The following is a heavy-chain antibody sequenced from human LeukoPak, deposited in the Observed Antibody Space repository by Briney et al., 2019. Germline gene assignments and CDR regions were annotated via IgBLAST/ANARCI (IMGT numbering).Heavy chain of an antibody. D-gene: IGHD7-27*01. CDR2: IYTTGST. CDR3: ARVNWGLTIFDY. V-gene: IGHV4-61*02. CDR1: GGSISSGSYY. J-gene: IGHJ4*02. Sequence: SETLSLTCTVSGGSISSGSYYWSWIRQPAGKGLEWIGRIYTTGSTNYNPSLKSRVTISVDTSKNQFSLKLSSVTAADTAVYFCARVNWGLTIFDYWGQGTLVTVSS.